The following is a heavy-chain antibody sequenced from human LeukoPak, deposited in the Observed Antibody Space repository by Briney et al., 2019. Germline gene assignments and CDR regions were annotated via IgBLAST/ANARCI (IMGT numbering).Heavy chain of an antibody. CDR2: INHSGST. J-gene: IGHJ6*03. Sequence: KPSETLSLTCAVYGGSFSGNYWSWIRQPPGKGLEWIGEINHSGSTNYNPSLKSRVTISVDTSKNQFSLKVSSVTAADTAVYYCARLLRYPYYYYMDIWGKGTTVTVSS. V-gene: IGHV4-34*01. CDR3: ARLLRYPYYYYMDI. D-gene: IGHD3-9*01. CDR1: GGSFSGNY.